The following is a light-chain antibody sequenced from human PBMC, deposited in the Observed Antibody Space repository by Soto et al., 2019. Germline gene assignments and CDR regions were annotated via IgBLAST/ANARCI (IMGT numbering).Light chain of an antibody. CDR2: GAS. J-gene: IGKJ1*01. CDR1: QSVTSTH. V-gene: IGKV3-20*01. Sequence: EIVLTQSPGTLSLSPGERATLSCRASQSVTSTHLAWYQQKPGQAPRLLIYGASSRATGIPDRFSGSGSGTGFTLTISRLDPEDLSVYSCQQYGSLPLTCGEGTKVYIK. CDR3: QQYGSLPLT.